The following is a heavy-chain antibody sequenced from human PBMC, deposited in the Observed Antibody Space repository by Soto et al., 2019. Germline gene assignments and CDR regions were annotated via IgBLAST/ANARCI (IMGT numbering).Heavy chain of an antibody. J-gene: IGHJ6*02. CDR3: VRDQLITMVRGGGENYYYYYGMDV. CDR2: IYYSGST. CDR1: GGSISSGGYY. V-gene: IGHV4-31*03. Sequence: QVQLQESGPGLVKPSQTLSLTCTVSGGSISSGGYYWSWIRQHPGKGLEWIGYIYYSGSTYYNPSLKSRVTISVDTSKNQFSLKLSSVTAADTAVYYCVRDQLITMVRGGGENYYYYYGMDVWGQGTTVTVSS. D-gene: IGHD3-10*01.